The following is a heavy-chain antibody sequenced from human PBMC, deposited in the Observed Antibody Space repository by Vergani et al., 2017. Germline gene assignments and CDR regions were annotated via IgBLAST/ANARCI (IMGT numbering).Heavy chain of an antibody. J-gene: IGHJ4*02. CDR2: IYTSGST. CDR1: GGSISSYY. Sequence: QVQLQESGPGLVKPSETLSLTCTVSGGSISSYYWSWTRQPPGKGLEWIGYIYTSGSTNYNPSLKSRVTISVDTSKNQFSLKLSSVTAADTAVYYCARGQWLAHFDYWGQGTLVTVSS. V-gene: IGHV4-4*09. CDR3: ARGQWLAHFDY. D-gene: IGHD6-19*01.